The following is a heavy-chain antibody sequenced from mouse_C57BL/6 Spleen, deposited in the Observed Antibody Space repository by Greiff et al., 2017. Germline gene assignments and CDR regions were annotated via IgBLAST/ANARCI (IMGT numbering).Heavy chain of an antibody. CDR1: GYAFSSSW. Sequence: QVQLQQSGPELVKPGASVKISCTASGYAFSSSWMNWVKQRPGKGLEWIGRIYPGDGDTNYNGKFKGKATLTADKSSSTAYMQLSSLTSEDSAVYFCARAYGSSYDWYFDVWGTGTTVTVSS. D-gene: IGHD1-1*01. CDR2: IYPGDGDT. CDR3: ARAYGSSYDWYFDV. J-gene: IGHJ1*03. V-gene: IGHV1-82*01.